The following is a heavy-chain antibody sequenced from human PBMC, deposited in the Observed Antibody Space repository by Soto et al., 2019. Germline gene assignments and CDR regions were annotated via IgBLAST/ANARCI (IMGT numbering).Heavy chain of an antibody. CDR3: AKDPLHSSSWYDY. J-gene: IGHJ4*02. D-gene: IGHD6-13*01. CDR2: ISGSGGST. CDR1: GFTFSSYA. Sequence: LRLSCAASGFTFSSYAMSWVRQAPGRGLEWVSAISGSGGSTCYADSVKGRFTISRDNSKNTLYLQMNSLRAEDTAVYYCAKDPLHSSSWYDYWGQGTLVTVS. V-gene: IGHV3-23*01.